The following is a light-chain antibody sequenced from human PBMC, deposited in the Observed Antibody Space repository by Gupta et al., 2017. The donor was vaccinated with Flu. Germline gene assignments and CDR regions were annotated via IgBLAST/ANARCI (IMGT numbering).Light chain of an antibody. J-gene: IGLJ2*01. V-gene: IGLV6-57*03. CDR2: NND. CDR3: LCYEDHIV. Sequence: KTVTISVTRSSARIVGDFVEWDQQRPGRDPNTVIYNNDQRPAGVSGRFSGSIDRSPNSASLSVSGLEMEDEDDYYCLCYEDHIVFGGGTKVTVL. CDR1: SARIVGDF.